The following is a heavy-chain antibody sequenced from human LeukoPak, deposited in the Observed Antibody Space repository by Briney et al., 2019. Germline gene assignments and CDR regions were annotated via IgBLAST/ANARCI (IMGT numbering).Heavy chain of an antibody. D-gene: IGHD6-19*01. CDR1: GGSFSGYY. V-gene: IGHV4-34*01. CDR3: ARADRGWQYYFDY. J-gene: IGHJ4*02. CDR2: INHGGST. Sequence: SETLSLTCAVYGGSFSGYYWSWIRQPPGEGLEWIGEINHGGSTNYNPSLKSRVTISVDTSKSQFSLDLTSVTAADTAVYYCARADRGWQYYFDYWGQGNLVTVSS.